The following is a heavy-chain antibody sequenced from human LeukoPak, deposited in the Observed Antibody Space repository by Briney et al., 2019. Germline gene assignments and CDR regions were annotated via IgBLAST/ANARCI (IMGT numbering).Heavy chain of an antibody. Sequence: SGRSLRLSCAASGFTFSSYGMDWVRQAAGKGMEWVAVISSDGSNKYYADSVKGRFTISRDNSKNTLYLQMNSLRAEDTAVYYCAKDLSSSSWNYFDYWGQGTLVTVSS. CDR1: GFTFSSYG. CDR2: ISSDGSNK. CDR3: AKDLSSSSWNYFDY. V-gene: IGHV3-30*18. D-gene: IGHD6-13*01. J-gene: IGHJ4*02.